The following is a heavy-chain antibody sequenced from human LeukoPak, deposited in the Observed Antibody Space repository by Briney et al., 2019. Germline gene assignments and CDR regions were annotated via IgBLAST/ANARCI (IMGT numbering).Heavy chain of an antibody. V-gene: IGHV1-69*04. CDR3: ARDKLISSGVDY. D-gene: IGHD6-19*01. J-gene: IGHJ4*02. Sequence: SVKVSCKASGYTFTGYYMHWVRQAPGQGLEWMGRIIPILGIANYAQKFQGRVTITADKSTSTAYMELSSLRSEDTAVYYCARDKLISSGVDYWGQGTLVTVSS. CDR2: IIPILGIA. CDR1: GYTFTGYY.